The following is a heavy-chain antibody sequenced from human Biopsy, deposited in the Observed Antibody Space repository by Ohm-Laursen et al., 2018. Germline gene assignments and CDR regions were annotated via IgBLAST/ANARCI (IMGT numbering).Heavy chain of an antibody. Sequence: SLRLSCAASGFTFQDHAMHWVRHAPGRGLEWVSGISWNSGSINYAVSVQGRFTISRDNAKNSLYLQMNSLRVEDTALYFCARLGELHGLWYFDFWGQGAMGTVPS. CDR2: ISWNSGSI. CDR1: GFTFQDHA. D-gene: IGHD2-21*01. J-gene: IGHJ4*02. CDR3: ARLGELHGLWYFDF. V-gene: IGHV3-9*01.